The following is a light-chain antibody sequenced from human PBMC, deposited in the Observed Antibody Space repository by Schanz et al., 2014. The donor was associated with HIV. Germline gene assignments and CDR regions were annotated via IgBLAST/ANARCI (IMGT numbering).Light chain of an antibody. CDR1: QSVGGSQ. Sequence: ETVLTQSPGSLSLSPGERATLSCRTSQSVGGSQLAWYQHKRGQAPRLLIYATSFRATGIPDRFSGSGSGTDFTLTISRLEPEDFATYYCQSFGGSWGTFGGGTKLEL. CDR3: QSFGGSWGT. V-gene: IGKV3-20*01. J-gene: IGKJ4*01. CDR2: ATS.